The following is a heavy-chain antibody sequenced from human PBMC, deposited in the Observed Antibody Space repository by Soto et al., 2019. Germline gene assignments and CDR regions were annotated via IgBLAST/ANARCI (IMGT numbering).Heavy chain of an antibody. J-gene: IGHJ6*03. D-gene: IGHD2-2*01. Sequence: QVQLVESGGGVVQPGGSLRLSCAASGFTFSSYGMHWVRQAPGKGLEWVAVIWYDGSNKYYADSVKGRFTISRDNSKNTLYLQMDSLRAEDTAVYYCARGQLQNYYYSMDVWGKGTTVTVSS. CDR1: GFTFSSYG. V-gene: IGHV3-33*01. CDR3: ARGQLQNYYYSMDV. CDR2: IWYDGSNK.